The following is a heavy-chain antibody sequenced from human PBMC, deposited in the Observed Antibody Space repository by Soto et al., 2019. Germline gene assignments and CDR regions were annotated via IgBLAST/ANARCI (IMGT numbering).Heavy chain of an antibody. CDR3: ARDPSNDYGDDTFDY. Sequence: QVHLVQSGAEVKKPGSSVRVSCKGSGDTFKSYAISWVRQAPGQGVEYMGGIIPSYDRVNYAQKFQGRVTMTADRSTSTAYMELRSLRSEDTAVYYCARDPSNDYGDDTFDYWGQGTLITVSS. D-gene: IGHD4-17*01. CDR1: GDTFKSYA. V-gene: IGHV1-69*06. J-gene: IGHJ4*02. CDR2: IIPSYDRV.